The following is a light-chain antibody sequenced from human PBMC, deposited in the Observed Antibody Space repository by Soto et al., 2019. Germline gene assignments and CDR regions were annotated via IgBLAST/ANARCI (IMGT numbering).Light chain of an antibody. V-gene: IGLV2-14*01. CDR1: SSDVGGYNY. Sequence: QSVLTQPASVSGSAGQSITISCTGTSSDVGGYNYVSWYQQHPGKAPKLMIYEVSNRPSGVSNRLSGSKSGNTASLTISGLQAEDEADYYCSSYTSSSTPYVFGTGTKVTVL. CDR2: EVS. J-gene: IGLJ1*01. CDR3: SSYTSSSTPYV.